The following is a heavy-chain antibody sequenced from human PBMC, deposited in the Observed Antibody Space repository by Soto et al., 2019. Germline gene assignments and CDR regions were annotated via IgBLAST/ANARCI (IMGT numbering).Heavy chain of an antibody. D-gene: IGHD2-15*01. CDR2: ITTSSSFR. J-gene: IGHJ4*02. CDR3: ARDLGVALATLTLDY. V-gene: IGHV3-21*01. Sequence: GGSLRLSCAASGFTFSTYSMNWVRQAPGKGLEWVSDITTSSSFRFYADSVKGRFTISRDDAKNSLYLQMNSLRAEDTGVYYCARDLGVALATLTLDYWGQGTLVTVSS. CDR1: GFTFSTYS.